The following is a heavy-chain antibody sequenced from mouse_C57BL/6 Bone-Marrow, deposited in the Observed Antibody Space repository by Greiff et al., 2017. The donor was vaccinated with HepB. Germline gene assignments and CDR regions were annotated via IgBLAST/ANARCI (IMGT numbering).Heavy chain of an antibody. J-gene: IGHJ2*01. Sequence: VQLQQSGAELVRPGASVKLSCTASGFNIKDYYMHWVKQRPEQGLEWIGRIDPGDGDTEYAPKFQGKATLTADTSSNTAYLQLSSLTSDDTAVYYCTTEPYGNYYFDYWGQGTTLTVSS. CDR3: TTEPYGNYYFDY. CDR1: GFNIKDYY. D-gene: IGHD2-1*01. V-gene: IGHV14-1*01. CDR2: IDPGDGDT.